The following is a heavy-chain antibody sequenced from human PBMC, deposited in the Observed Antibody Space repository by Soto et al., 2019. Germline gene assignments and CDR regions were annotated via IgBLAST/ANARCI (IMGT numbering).Heavy chain of an antibody. J-gene: IGHJ3*02. CDR3: SKDVSTFGVVIDAFDI. V-gene: IGHV3-23*01. Sequence: VGSLRLSCAASGFTFSSYAMSWVRQAPGKGLEWVSAISGSGGSTYYADFVKGRFTISRDNSKNTLYLQRNSLRAEDTAVYYCSKDVSTFGVVIDAFDIWGQGTMVTVSS. CDR1: GFTFSSYA. D-gene: IGHD3-3*01. CDR2: ISGSGGST.